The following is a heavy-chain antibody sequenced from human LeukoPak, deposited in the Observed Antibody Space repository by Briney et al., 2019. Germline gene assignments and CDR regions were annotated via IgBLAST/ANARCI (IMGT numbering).Heavy chain of an antibody. J-gene: IGHJ4*02. CDR1: DGSFSGYY. CDR3: ARGVSSGWYVGYYFDY. CDR2: INHSGST. V-gene: IGHV4-34*01. Sequence: PSETLSLTCAVYDGSFSGYYWSWIRQPPGKGLEWIGEINHSGSTNYNPSLKSRVTISVDTSKNQFSLKLSSVTAADTAVYYCARGVSSGWYVGYYFDYWGQGTLVTVSS. D-gene: IGHD6-19*01.